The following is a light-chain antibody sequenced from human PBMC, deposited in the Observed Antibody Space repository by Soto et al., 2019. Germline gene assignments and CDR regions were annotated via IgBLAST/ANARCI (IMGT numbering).Light chain of an antibody. CDR1: RSNIGSNT. CDR2: SNN. V-gene: IGLV1-44*01. CDR3: GAWDDSRGV. J-gene: IGLJ2*01. Sequence: QSVLTQPPSASGTPGQRVTISCSGSRSNIGSNTVNWYQQLPGTAPKLLIYSNNQRPSGVPDRVSGSKSGTSASLAISGLQSEDEADYYCGAWDDSRGVFGGGTKLTVL.